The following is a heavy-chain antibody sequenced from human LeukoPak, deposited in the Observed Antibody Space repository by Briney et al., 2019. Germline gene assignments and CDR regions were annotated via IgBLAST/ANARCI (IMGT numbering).Heavy chain of an antibody. CDR1: GFTFIDYY. J-gene: IGHJ3*01. Sequence: ASVKVSCKASGFTFIDYYLHWVRRAPGQGLEWMGWITPNSGDTSYAQKFRGRVSMTRDTSISTAFMELSRLTSDDTAVYYCARVLGTSSWYDAFAFWGQGTMVTVSS. V-gene: IGHV1-2*02. CDR3: ARVLGTSSWYDAFAF. D-gene: IGHD6-19*01. CDR2: ITPNSGDT.